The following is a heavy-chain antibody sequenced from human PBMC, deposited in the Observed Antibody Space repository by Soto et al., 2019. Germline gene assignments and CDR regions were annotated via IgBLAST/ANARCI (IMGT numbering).Heavy chain of an antibody. CDR1: GGTFSGYS. V-gene: IGHV1-69*06. D-gene: IGHD5-12*01. CDR2: IIPLFGTT. Sequence: ASVKVSCKASGGTFSGYSISWVRQAPGQGLEWMGGIIPLFGTTNYAQRFQGRVTITADKSTSTAYMELSSLKSEDTAIYYCARDLGSGYDPGDYWGQGTLVTVSS. CDR3: ARDLGSGYDPGDY. J-gene: IGHJ4*02.